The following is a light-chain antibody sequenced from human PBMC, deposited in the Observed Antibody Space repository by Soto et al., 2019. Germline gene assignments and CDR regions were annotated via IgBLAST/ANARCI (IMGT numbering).Light chain of an antibody. CDR1: QSISSW. J-gene: IGKJ1*01. CDR2: DAS. CDR3: QQYNTYSAGT. V-gene: IGKV1-5*01. Sequence: DIQMTQSPSTLSASVGDRVTITCRASQSISSWLAWYQQKPGKAPKLLIYDASTLEIGVPSRFSGSGSGTEFTLTISSLQPDDFATYYCQQYNTYSAGTFGQGTKVEIK.